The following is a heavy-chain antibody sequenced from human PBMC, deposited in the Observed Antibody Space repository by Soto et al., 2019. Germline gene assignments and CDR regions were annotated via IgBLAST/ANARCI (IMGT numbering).Heavy chain of an antibody. J-gene: IGHJ4*02. Sequence: EVQLVESGGGLVKPGGSLRLSCAASGFTFSSYSMNWVRQAPGKGLEWVSSISSSYSYIYYADSVKGRFTISRDHAKNSLYPQMNSLRAEDTAVYYCATLAAATDFDYWGQGTLVTVSS. CDR3: ATLAAATDFDY. D-gene: IGHD6-13*01. CDR2: ISSSYSYI. CDR1: GFTFSSYS. V-gene: IGHV3-21*01.